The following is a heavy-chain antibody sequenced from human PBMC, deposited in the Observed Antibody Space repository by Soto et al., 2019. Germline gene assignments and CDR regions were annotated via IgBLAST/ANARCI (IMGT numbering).Heavy chain of an antibody. Sequence: VQLLESGGDLVHPGGPLRLSCTGSGFAFSSHPMGWVRQALERGLEWVSGISDGGDLTYNADSLRGRFTISRDNSKNTLFLQMNSLRVEDTAVYYCARRAFGSSRSFDIWGQGTMVTVSS. V-gene: IGHV3-23*01. CDR1: GFAFSSHP. CDR2: ISDGGDLT. CDR3: ARRAFGSSRSFDI. J-gene: IGHJ3*02. D-gene: IGHD6-6*01.